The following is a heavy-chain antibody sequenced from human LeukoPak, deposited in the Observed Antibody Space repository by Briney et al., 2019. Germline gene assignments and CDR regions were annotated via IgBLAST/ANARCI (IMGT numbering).Heavy chain of an antibody. V-gene: IGHV3-30*03. CDR1: GFTFSNYD. Sequence: GGSLRLSCATSGFTFSNYDMQWVRQAPGKGLEWVATISYDGSKTYYVDSVKGRFTISRDTSKNTMNLQMNSLRAEDTAVYYCARDLYYYDSSGHSDYWGQGTLVAVSS. CDR3: ARDLYYYDSSGHSDY. CDR2: ISYDGSKT. J-gene: IGHJ4*02. D-gene: IGHD3-22*01.